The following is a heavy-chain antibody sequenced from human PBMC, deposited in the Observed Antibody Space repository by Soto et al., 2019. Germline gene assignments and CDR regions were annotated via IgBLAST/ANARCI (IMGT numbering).Heavy chain of an antibody. Sequence: QVQLVQSGAEVKKPGASVKVSCKASGYTFTSYGISWVRQAPGQGLEWMGWISAYNGNTNYAQNLQGRVTMTTDTSTSTEYSELRSLRSDDTAVYYCARDTVNGRLMVYAIPDYWGHGTLVTVSS. CDR2: ISAYNGNT. CDR3: ARDTVNGRLMVYAIPDY. J-gene: IGHJ4*01. V-gene: IGHV1-18*01. CDR1: GYTFTSYG. D-gene: IGHD2-8*01.